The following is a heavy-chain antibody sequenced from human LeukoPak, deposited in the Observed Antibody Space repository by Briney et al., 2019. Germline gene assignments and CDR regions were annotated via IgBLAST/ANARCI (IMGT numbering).Heavy chain of an antibody. CDR1: GFTFSSYG. J-gene: IGHJ4*02. V-gene: IGHV3-30*18. CDR3: AKDQVGAGDY. CDR2: ISYDGSNK. Sequence: PGGSLRLSCAASGFTFSSYGMHWVRQAPGKGLEWVAVISYDGSNKYYADSVKGRFTISRDNSKNTLYLQMNSLRAEDTAVYYCAKDQVGAGDYWGQGTLVTVSS. D-gene: IGHD1-26*01.